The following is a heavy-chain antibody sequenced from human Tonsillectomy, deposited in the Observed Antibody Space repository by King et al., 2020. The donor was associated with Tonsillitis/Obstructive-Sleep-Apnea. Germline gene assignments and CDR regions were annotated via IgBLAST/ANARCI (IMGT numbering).Heavy chain of an antibody. CDR3: ARELDRSGPNGACDI. J-gene: IGHJ3*02. CDR2: IYYSGST. CDR1: GGSISSSSYY. D-gene: IGHD3-22*01. V-gene: IGHV4-39*07. Sequence: PLQESGPGLVKPSETLSLTCTVSGGSISSSSYYWGWIRQPPGKGLEWIGSIYYSGSTYYNPSLKSRVTISVDTSKNQFSLKLSSVTAADTAVYYCARELDRSGPNGACDIWGQGTMVTVSS.